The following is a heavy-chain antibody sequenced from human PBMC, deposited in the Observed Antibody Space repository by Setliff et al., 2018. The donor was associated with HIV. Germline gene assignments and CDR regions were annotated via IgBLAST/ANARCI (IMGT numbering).Heavy chain of an antibody. V-gene: IGHV2-5*02. J-gene: IGHJ4*02. CDR2: VFWDNDK. CDR3: VRVETMTKVAVDF. Sequence: VSGPTLVNPTQTLTLTCSFSGFSLNTSGVSVGWIRQPPGKALEWLALVFWDNDKRYSPSLKSRLTITRDTSKNQVVLTMTNVDPVDTAKYYCVRVETMTKVAVDFWGQGTLVTVSS. CDR1: GFSLNTSGVS. D-gene: IGHD4-17*01.